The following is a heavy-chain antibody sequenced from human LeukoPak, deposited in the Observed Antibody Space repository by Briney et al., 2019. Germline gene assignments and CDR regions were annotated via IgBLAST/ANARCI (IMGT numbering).Heavy chain of an antibody. CDR1: GYTFTNYD. D-gene: IGHD1-1*01. CDR3: TRDWTY. CDR2: VNPDSGDT. J-gene: IGHJ4*02. Sequence: ASVKLSCMTSGYTFTNYDINWVRQASGQGLEWMGWVNPDSGDTGYAQKFQGRLTMTTNTSSRMAYMEMTSLRSDDTAVYYCTRDWTYWGPGTLVTVSS. V-gene: IGHV1-8*01.